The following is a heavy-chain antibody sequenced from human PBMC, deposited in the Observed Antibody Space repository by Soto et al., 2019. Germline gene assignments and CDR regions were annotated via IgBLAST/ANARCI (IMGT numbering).Heavy chain of an antibody. Sequence: PSETLSLTCTVSGDSISSYYWSWIRQPPGKGLEWIGYIYYSGSTNYNPSLKSRVTISVDTPKNQFSLKLTSVTAADTAVYYCARGGATIGYWGQGTLVTVSS. CDR2: IYYSGST. V-gene: IGHV4-59*01. D-gene: IGHD5-12*01. CDR1: GDSISSYY. J-gene: IGHJ4*02. CDR3: ARGGATIGY.